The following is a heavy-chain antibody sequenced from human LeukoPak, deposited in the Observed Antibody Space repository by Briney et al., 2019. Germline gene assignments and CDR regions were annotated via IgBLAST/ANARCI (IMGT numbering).Heavy chain of an antibody. CDR2: INPISGGT. CDR1: GFTFSSYG. CDR3: AKYSGYDNDY. D-gene: IGHD5-12*01. J-gene: IGHJ4*02. Sequence: GRSLRLSCAASGFTFSSYGMHWVRQAPGQGLEWMGWINPISGGTNYAQKFQGRVTMTRDTSISTAYMELSRLRSDDTAVYYCAKYSGYDNDYWGQGTLVTVSS. V-gene: IGHV1-2*02.